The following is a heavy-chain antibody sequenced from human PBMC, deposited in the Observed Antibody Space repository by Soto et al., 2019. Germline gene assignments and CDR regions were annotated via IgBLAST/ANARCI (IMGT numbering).Heavy chain of an antibody. V-gene: IGHV3-15*01. D-gene: IGHD1-26*01. CDR1: GFTFSNAG. CDR2: IKCKTDGGTT. Sequence: GGSLRLSCAASGFTFSNAGMSWARQAPGKGLEWVGRIKCKTDGGTTDYAAPVKGRFTISRDDSKNTLHLQMNSLKPEKTAVYYCTTDPKSKGYCNSLPGGIIGGGVDAFDIWGQETMVTVS. CDR3: TTDPKSKGYCNSLPGGIIGGGVDAFDI. J-gene: IGHJ3*02.